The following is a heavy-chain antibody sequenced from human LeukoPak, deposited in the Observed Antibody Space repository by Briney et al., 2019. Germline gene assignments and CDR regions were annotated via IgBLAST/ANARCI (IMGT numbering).Heavy chain of an antibody. CDR1: GYTFTGYY. V-gene: IGHV1-2*02. CDR2: INPNSGGT. Sequence: ASVKVSCKASGYTFTGYYMHWVRQAPGQGLEWMGWINPNSGGTNYAQKFQGRVTVTRDTSISTAYMELSRLRSDDTAVYYGARVREFYDSSGSDAFDIWGQGTMVTVSS. D-gene: IGHD3-22*01. CDR3: ARVREFYDSSGSDAFDI. J-gene: IGHJ3*02.